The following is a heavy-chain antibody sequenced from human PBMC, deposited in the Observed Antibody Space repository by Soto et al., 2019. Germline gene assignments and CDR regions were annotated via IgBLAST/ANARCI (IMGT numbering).Heavy chain of an antibody. V-gene: IGHV1-69*12. Sequence: QVQLVQSGAEVKKPGSSVKVSCKASGGTFSSYAISWVRQAPGQGLEWMGGIIPIFGTANYAQKLQGRVTITADESTSTAYMELSRLRSEDTAVYYCARGLSVEAYDQLDYWGQGTLVTVSS. D-gene: IGHD1-1*01. CDR2: IIPIFGTA. J-gene: IGHJ4*02. CDR1: GGTFSSYA. CDR3: ARGLSVEAYDQLDY.